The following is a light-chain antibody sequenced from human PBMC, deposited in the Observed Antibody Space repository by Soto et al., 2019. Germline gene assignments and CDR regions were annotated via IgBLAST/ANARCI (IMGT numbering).Light chain of an antibody. CDR1: QTVRNNY. Sequence: EFVLTQSPGPLSLSPGERATLSCRASQTVRNNYLAWYQQKPGQAPRLLIYDASSRATGIPDRFSGGGSGTDFTLTMSRLEPEDFAVYYCQQFSSYPLTFGGGTKVEIK. J-gene: IGKJ4*01. CDR3: QQFSSYPLT. V-gene: IGKV3-20*01. CDR2: DAS.